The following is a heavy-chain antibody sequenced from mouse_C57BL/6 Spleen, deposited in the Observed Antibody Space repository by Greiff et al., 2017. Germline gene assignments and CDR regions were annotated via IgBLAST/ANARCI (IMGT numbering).Heavy chain of an antibody. D-gene: IGHD1-1*01. CDR1: GYTFTSYW. CDR3: ASVITTVVATGDAMDY. Sequence: QVQLQQPGAELVMPGASVKLSCKASGYTFTSYWMHWVKQRPGQGLEWIGEIDPSDSYTNYNPKFKGKSPLTVDKSSSTAYMQLSSLTSEDSAVYYCASVITTVVATGDAMDYWGQGTSVTVSS. V-gene: IGHV1-69*01. CDR2: IDPSDSYT. J-gene: IGHJ4*01.